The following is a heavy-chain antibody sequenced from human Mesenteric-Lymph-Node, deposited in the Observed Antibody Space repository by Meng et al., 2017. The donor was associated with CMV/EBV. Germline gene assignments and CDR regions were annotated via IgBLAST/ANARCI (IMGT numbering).Heavy chain of an antibody. CDR1: HYIFSTYG. CDR2: INPYSGGT. D-gene: IGHD3-10*01. CDR3: ARGPRITMVRGVTSWFDP. Sequence: ASVKVSCKASHYIFSTYGISWVRQAPGQGLEWMGWINPYSGGTNYAQKFQGRVTMTRDTSISTAYMELSRLRSDDTAVYYCARGPRITMVRGVTSWFDPWGQGTLVTVSS. J-gene: IGHJ5*02. V-gene: IGHV1-2*02.